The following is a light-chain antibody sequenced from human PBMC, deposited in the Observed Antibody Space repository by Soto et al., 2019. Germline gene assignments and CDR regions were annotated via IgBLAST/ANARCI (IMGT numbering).Light chain of an antibody. CDR1: SSDIGGYNY. CDR3: SSYTSSSSL. J-gene: IGLJ2*01. Sequence: QSALTQPASVSGSPGQSITISCTGTSSDIGGYNYVSWYQQHPGKAPKLMIYDVSNRPSGVSNHFSGSKSGNTASLTISGLQAEHEADYYCSSYTSSSSLFGGGTKLTVL. CDR2: DVS. V-gene: IGLV2-14*03.